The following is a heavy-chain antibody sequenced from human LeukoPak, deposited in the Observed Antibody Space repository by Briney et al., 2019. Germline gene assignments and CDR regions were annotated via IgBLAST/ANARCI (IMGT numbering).Heavy chain of an antibody. J-gene: IGHJ4*02. CDR3: ARIYYGSGSYYNPVGYFDY. Sequence: PSETLSLTCTVSGGSISSSSYYWGWIRQPPGKGLEWIGSIYYSGSTYYNPSLKSRVTISVDTSKNQFSLKLSSVTAADTAVYYCARIYYGSGSYYNPVGYFDYWGQGTLVTVSS. CDR1: GGSISSSSYY. V-gene: IGHV4-39*01. CDR2: IYYSGST. D-gene: IGHD3-10*01.